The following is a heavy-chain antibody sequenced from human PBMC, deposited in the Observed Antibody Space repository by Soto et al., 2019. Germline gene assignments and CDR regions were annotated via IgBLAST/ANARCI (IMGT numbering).Heavy chain of an antibody. CDR1: GGSISSGDYY. Sequence: ASETLSLTCTVSGGSISSGDYYWSWIRQPPGKGLEWIGYIYYSGSTYYNPSLKSRVTISVDTSKNQFSLKLSSVTAADTAVYYCASTGDFWSGYGNWFDPWGQGTLVTVSS. V-gene: IGHV4-30-4*01. CDR3: ASTGDFWSGYGNWFDP. D-gene: IGHD3-3*01. J-gene: IGHJ5*02. CDR2: IYYSGST.